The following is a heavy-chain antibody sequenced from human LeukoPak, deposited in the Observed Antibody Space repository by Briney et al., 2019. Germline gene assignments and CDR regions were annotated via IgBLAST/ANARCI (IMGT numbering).Heavy chain of an antibody. V-gene: IGHV3-30*04. Sequence: GRSLRLSCAASGFTFSSYAMHWVRQAPGKGLEWVAVISYDGSNKYYADSVKGRFTISRDNSKNTLYLQMNSLRAEDTAVYYCARSRAGVWYFDCWGQGTLVTVSS. D-gene: IGHD3-10*01. CDR3: ARSRAGVWYFDC. CDR2: ISYDGSNK. CDR1: GFTFSSYA. J-gene: IGHJ4*02.